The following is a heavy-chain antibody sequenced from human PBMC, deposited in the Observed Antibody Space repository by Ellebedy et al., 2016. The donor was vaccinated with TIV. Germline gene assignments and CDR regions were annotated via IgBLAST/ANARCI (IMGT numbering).Heavy chain of an antibody. CDR1: GFTFSNYA. CDR3: AKDRGYNTIDY. J-gene: IGHJ4*02. CDR2: IRGRGGTT. D-gene: IGHD5-24*01. Sequence: GESLKISXAASGFTFSNYAMSWVRQAPGKGLEWVSGIRGRGGTTYNADSVKGRFTISRDSSKNTLYLQMDTLRAEDTAVYYCAKDRGYNTIDYWGQGILVTVAS. V-gene: IGHV3-23*01.